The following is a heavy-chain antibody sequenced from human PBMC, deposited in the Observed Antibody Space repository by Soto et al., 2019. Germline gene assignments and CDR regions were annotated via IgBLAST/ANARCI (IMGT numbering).Heavy chain of an antibody. CDR3: ARNVVVPAPAAFDI. J-gene: IGHJ3*02. CDR1: GGSISSSSYY. CDR2: IYYSGNT. Sequence: ETLSLTCTVSGGSISSSSYYWGWIRQPPGKGLEWIGSIYYSGNTYYNPSLKSRVTISVDTSKNQFSLKLSSVTAADTAVYYCARNVVVPAPAAFDIWGQGTMVTVS. V-gene: IGHV4-39*01. D-gene: IGHD2-2*01.